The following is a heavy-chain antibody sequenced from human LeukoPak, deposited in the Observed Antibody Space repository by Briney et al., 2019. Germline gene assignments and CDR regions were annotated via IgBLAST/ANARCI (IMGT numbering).Heavy chain of an antibody. V-gene: IGHV3-23*01. CDR3: AKTLTPYSSGWSDY. Sequence: GGSLRLSCAASGFTFSTYAMSWVRQAPGKGLEWVSAISGSGGSTYYADSVKGRFTISRDNSKNTLYLQMNSLRAEDTAVYYCAKTLTPYSSGWSDYWGQGTLVTVSS. J-gene: IGHJ4*02. CDR2: ISGSGGST. CDR1: GFTFSTYA. D-gene: IGHD6-19*01.